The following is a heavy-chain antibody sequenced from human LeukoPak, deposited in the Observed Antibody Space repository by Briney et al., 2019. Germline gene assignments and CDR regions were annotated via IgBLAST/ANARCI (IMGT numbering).Heavy chain of an antibody. CDR2: IHKTGDYT. V-gene: IGHV3-23*01. D-gene: IGHD2-2*01. CDR1: GFTFNNYA. J-gene: IGHJ6*03. CDR3: AKRGYCSSTSCYRYYYYMDV. Sequence: PGGSLRLSCAASGFTFNNYALSWVRQAPGKGLEWVSAIHKTGDYTYYTDSVKGRFTISRDNSKNTLYLQMNSLRAEDTAVYYCAKRGYCSSTSCYRYYYYMDVWGKGTTVTVSS.